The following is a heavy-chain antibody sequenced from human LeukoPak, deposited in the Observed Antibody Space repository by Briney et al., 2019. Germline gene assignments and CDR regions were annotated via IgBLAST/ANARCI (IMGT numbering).Heavy chain of an antibody. CDR3: ARGAAEGRY. CDR1: GFVFSDYW. CDR2: IKQDGSEK. Sequence: GSLRLSCAASGFVFSDYWLSWVRQAPGKGLEWVANIKQDGSEKYYVDSVKGRFTISRDNAKNSLYLQMNSLGVEDTAVYYCARGAAEGRYWGQGTLVTVSS. J-gene: IGHJ4*02. V-gene: IGHV3-7*01. D-gene: IGHD6-13*01.